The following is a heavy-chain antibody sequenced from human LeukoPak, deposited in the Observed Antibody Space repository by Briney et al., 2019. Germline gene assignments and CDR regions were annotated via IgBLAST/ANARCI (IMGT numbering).Heavy chain of an antibody. CDR2: IYYSGST. J-gene: IGHJ3*02. CDR3: ARSLKYYYDSSGYGAFDI. Sequence: SETLSLTCTVSGGSISSSSYYWGWIRQPPGKGLEWIGSIYYSGSTYYNPSLKSRVTISVDTSKNQFSLKLSSVTAPDTAVYYCARSLKYYYDSSGYGAFDIWGQGTMVTVSS. CDR1: GGSISSSSYY. V-gene: IGHV4-39*01. D-gene: IGHD3-22*01.